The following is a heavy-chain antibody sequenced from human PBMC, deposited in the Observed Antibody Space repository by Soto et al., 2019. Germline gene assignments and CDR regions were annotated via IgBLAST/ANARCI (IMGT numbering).Heavy chain of an antibody. CDR2: IYYSGST. Sequence: PSETLSLTCTVSGGSISSGGYYWSWIRQHPGKGLEWIGYIYYSGSTYYNPSLKSRVTISVGTSKNQFSLKLSSVTAADTAVYYCARDYGGNSNWFDPWGQGTLVTVSS. J-gene: IGHJ5*02. CDR1: GGSISSGGYY. V-gene: IGHV4-31*03. CDR3: ARDYGGNSNWFDP. D-gene: IGHD4-17*01.